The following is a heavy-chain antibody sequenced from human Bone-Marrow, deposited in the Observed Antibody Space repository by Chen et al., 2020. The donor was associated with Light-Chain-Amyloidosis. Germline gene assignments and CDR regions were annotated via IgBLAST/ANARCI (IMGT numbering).Heavy chain of an antibody. CDR3: ATRWDAFDI. D-gene: IGHD6-13*01. CDR2: YEHEDDKT. Sequence: QVQLVQSGAEVKRPGASVKVSCKVSGDTITELSVHWVRQPPGKGLEWVGGYEHEDDKTLYSQKFQGRVTMTGDTSTDTAYMELSSLTSDDTAVYFCATRWDAFDIWGQGTLVTVSS. V-gene: IGHV1-24*01. J-gene: IGHJ3*02. CDR1: GDTITELS.